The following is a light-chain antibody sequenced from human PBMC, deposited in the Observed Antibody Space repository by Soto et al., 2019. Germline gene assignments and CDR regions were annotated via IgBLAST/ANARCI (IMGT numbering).Light chain of an antibody. Sequence: DIQLTQSPSFLSASVGDRVTITCRASQDLSSYLAWYQQRPGKVPRFLTHSASTLQSGVPSRLSATGSGTTFTLTISSLQPEDIATYYCQQLNRFPRTFGQGTKVEV. J-gene: IGKJ1*01. V-gene: IGKV1-9*01. CDR1: QDLSSY. CDR2: SAS. CDR3: QQLNRFPRT.